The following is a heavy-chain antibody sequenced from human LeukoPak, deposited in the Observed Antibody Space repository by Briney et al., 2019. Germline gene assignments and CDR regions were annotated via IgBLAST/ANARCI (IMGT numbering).Heavy chain of an antibody. D-gene: IGHD2-15*01. J-gene: IGHJ4*02. CDR2: IKPHRGDT. CDR3: AGIVAERGDGSCSLGY. CDR1: EYTFTGYS. V-gene: IGHV1-2*02. Sequence: ASVKVSCKASEYTFTGYSLHWVRQAPGQGLEWMGWIKPHRGDTHYAQNFQGRVTMTGDTSSRTTVAYMELNRLTSEDTAMYYCAGIVAERGDGSCSLGYWGQGTLVTVSS.